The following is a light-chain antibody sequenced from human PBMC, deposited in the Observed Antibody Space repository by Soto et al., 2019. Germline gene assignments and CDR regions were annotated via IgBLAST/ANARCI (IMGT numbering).Light chain of an antibody. V-gene: IGKV3-20*01. J-gene: IGKJ1*01. CDR3: QQYGSPTWT. CDR1: QTVRNNY. CDR2: DAS. Sequence: EFVLTQSPGTLSLSPGERATLSCRASQTVRNNYLAWYQQKPGQAPRLLIYDASSRATGIPDRFSGGGSGTDFTLTISRLEPEDFTVYYCQQYGSPTWTFGQGTKV.